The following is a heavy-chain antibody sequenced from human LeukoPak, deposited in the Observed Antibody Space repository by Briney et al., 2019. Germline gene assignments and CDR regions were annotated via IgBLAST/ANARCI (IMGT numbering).Heavy chain of an antibody. CDR3: ARQAMIALYGADY. CDR1: GFTVSSNY. V-gene: IGHV3-66*04. J-gene: IGHJ4*02. CDR2: IYSGGST. Sequence: PGGSLRLSCAASGFTVSSNYMSWVRQAPGKGLEWVSVIYSGGSTYYADSVKGRFTISRDNSKNTLYLQMNSLRAEDTAVYYCARQAMIALYGADYWGQGTLVTVSS. D-gene: IGHD3-22*01.